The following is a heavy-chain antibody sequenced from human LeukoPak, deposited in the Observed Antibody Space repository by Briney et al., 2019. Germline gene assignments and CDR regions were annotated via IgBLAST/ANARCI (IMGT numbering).Heavy chain of an antibody. CDR2: IIPIFGTA. CDR3: TRSFDILTEYYFDY. D-gene: IGHD3-9*01. V-gene: IGHV1-69*06. Sequence: SVKVSCKASGGTFSSYAISWVRQAPGQGLEWMGGIIPIFGTANYAQKFQGRVTITADKSTSTAYMELSSLRSEDTAVYYCTRSFDILTEYYFDYWGQGTLVTVSS. J-gene: IGHJ4*02. CDR1: GGTFSSYA.